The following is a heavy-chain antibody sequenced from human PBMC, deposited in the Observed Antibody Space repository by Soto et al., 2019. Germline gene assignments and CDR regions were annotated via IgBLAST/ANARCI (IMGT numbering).Heavy chain of an antibody. D-gene: IGHD1-26*01. V-gene: IGHV4-28*01. J-gene: IGHJ4*02. Sequence: QVQLQESGPGLVKPSDTLSLTCAVSGYSISSSNWWGWIRQPPGKGLEWIGYIYYSGTTYYNPSLKRRVTMSVDTPKNRFSLKPTSVTAVDTAVYYCARREIQGPIDYWGQGTLVTVSS. CDR3: ARREIQGPIDY. CDR2: IYYSGTT. CDR1: GYSISSSNW.